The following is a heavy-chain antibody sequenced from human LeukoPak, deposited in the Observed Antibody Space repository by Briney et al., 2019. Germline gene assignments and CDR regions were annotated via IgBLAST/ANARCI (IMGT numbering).Heavy chain of an antibody. V-gene: IGHV3-30*18. J-gene: IGHJ4*01. CDR1: GFSFISYG. CDR2: ISDDGRRK. Sequence: GGSLRLSCAASGFSFISYGMHWVRQAPGKGLEGVGVISDDGRRKDYADSVKGRFTISRDNSKDTLYLQMNSLRAEDTAVYYCAKRPSDYGDYVSDFDYWGHGTLVTVSS. CDR3: AKRPSDYGDYVSDFDY. D-gene: IGHD4-17*01.